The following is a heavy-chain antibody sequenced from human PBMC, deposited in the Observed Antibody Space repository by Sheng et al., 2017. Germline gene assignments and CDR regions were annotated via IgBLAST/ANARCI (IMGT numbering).Heavy chain of an antibody. D-gene: IGHD2-2*01. J-gene: IGHJ4*02. V-gene: IGHV4-39*01. CDR1: GGSISSSSFF. CDR2: IYYSGST. Sequence: QLQLQESGPGLVKPSETLSLTCSVSGGSISSSSFFWGWIRQPPGKGLEWIGTIYYSGSTYYNPSLKSRVTISVDTSKNQFSLKLSSVTAADTAVYYCARLCSSSSCLVDYWGQG. CDR3: ARLCSSSSCLVDY.